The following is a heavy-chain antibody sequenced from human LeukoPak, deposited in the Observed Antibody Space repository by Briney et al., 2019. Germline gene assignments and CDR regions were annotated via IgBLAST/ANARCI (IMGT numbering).Heavy chain of an antibody. CDR1: GGSISSYY. V-gene: IGHV4-4*07. J-gene: IGHJ4*02. D-gene: IGHD2-15*01. Sequence: SETLSLTCTVSGGSISSYYWSWIRQPPGKGLEWIGRIHTSGSTNYNPSLKSRVTMSVDTSKNKFSLKLSSVTAADTAVYYCARVICSGGSRRFDYWGQGTLVTVSS. CDR3: ARVICSGGSRRFDY. CDR2: IHTSGST.